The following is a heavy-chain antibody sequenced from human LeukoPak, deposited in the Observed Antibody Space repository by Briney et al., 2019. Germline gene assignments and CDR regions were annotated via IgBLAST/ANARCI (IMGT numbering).Heavy chain of an antibody. J-gene: IGHJ4*02. V-gene: IGHV3-64*01. Sequence: PGGSLRLSCAASGFTFSSYAMHWVRQAPGKGLEYVSAISSNGGSTYYANSVKGRFSISRDNSKNTLYLQMGSLRAEDTAVYYCAKDSNIVVVVAATHGAVNFDCWGQGTLVTVSS. CDR2: ISSNGGST. D-gene: IGHD2-15*01. CDR3: AKDSNIVVVVAATHGAVNFDC. CDR1: GFTFSSYA.